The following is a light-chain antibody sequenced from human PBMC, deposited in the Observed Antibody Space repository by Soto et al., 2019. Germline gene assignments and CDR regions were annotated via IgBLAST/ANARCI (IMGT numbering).Light chain of an antibody. Sequence: EIVLTQSPATLSLSPGERATLSCRASQSVSSYLAWYQQKPGQAPRLLIYDASNRSTGIPARFSGSGSGTYFTLTISILEPVDFAVYYCQQRSNWPLFGPGTKVDIK. J-gene: IGKJ3*01. CDR1: QSVSSY. CDR2: DAS. CDR3: QQRSNWPL. V-gene: IGKV3-11*01.